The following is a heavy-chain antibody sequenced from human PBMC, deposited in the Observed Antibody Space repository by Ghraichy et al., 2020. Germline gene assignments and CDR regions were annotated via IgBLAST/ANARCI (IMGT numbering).Heavy chain of an antibody. CDR2: SNAGNGNT. J-gene: IGHJ6*02. CDR3: ARDHLLLIITMIVVLISRYYYVYAMYV. CDR1: GYTFTSYA. D-gene: IGHD3-22*01. V-gene: IGHV1-3*02. Sequence: ASVKVSCKASGYTFTSYAVHWVRQAPGQRLEWMGWSNAGNGNTKYSREFQGRVTITRDTSASTAYMELSSLRSEDMAVYYCARDHLLLIITMIVVLISRYYYVYAMYVWGQGTTVTVSS.